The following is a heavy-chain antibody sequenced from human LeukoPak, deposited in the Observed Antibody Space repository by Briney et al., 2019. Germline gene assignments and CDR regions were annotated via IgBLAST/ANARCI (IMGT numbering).Heavy chain of an antibody. CDR2: INPNSGGT. J-gene: IGHJ4*02. CDR3: AREVVAATLGPLTGAVY. CDR1: GYTFTGYY. D-gene: IGHD2-15*01. V-gene: IGHV1-2*02. Sequence: ASVEVSCKASGYTFTGYYMHWVRQAPGQGLEWMGWINPNSGGTNYAQKLQGRVTMTTDTSTSTAYMELRSLRSDDTAVYYCAREVVAATLGPLTGAVYWGQGTLVTVSS.